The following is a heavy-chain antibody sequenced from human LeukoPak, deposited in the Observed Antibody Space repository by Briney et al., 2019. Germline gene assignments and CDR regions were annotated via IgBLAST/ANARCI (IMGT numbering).Heavy chain of an antibody. Sequence: GGSLRLSCAASGFTVSSNYMSWVRQAPGKGLEWVSVIYSGGSTHYADSVKGRFTISRDNSKNTLYLQMNSLRAEDTAVYYCARSSGYYTCYFDYWGQGTLVTVSS. CDR1: GFTVSSNY. CDR2: IYSGGST. J-gene: IGHJ4*02. D-gene: IGHD3-3*01. V-gene: IGHV3-53*01. CDR3: ARSSGYYTCYFDY.